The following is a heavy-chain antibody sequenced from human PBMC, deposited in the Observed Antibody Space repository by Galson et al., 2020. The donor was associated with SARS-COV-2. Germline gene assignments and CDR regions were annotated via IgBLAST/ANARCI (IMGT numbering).Heavy chain of an antibody. CDR3: ARIQSSSGWYAGGMDV. J-gene: IGHJ6*02. CDR2: IDWDDEK. CDR1: GFSLSTSGMC. V-gene: IGHV2-70*11. Sequence: ESGPTLVKPTQTLTLTCTFSGFSLSTSGMCVSWIRQPPGKALEWLARIDWDDEKYYSTSLKTRLTISKDTSKNQVVLTMTNMDPVDTATYYCARIQSSSGWYAGGMDVWGQGTTVTVSS. D-gene: IGHD6-19*01.